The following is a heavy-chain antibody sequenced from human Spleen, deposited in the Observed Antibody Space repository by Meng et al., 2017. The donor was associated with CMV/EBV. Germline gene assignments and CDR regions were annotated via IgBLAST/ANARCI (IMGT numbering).Heavy chain of an antibody. D-gene: IGHD6-25*01. CDR1: GSHYNFYY. Sequence: KVSCKADGSHYNFYYRHWGRHPPVQGVDFIASNPTPLSLTPSAPPFQGRVTMNRDTSISTAYMELSRLRSDDTAVYYCARDLAADYWGQGTLVTVSS. V-gene: IGHV1-2*07. CDR2: NPTPLSLT. J-gene: IGHJ4*02. CDR3: ARDLAADY.